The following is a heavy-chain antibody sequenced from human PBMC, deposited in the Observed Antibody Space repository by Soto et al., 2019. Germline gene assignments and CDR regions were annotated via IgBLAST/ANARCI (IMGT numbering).Heavy chain of an antibody. CDR2: ISYDGSNK. J-gene: IGHJ4*02. CDR3: AKVSGYSSGWYDY. V-gene: IGHV3-30*18. D-gene: IGHD6-19*01. Sequence: SGGSLRLSCAASGFTFSSYGMHWVRQAPGKGLEWVAVISYDGSNKYYADSVKGRFTISRDNSKNTLYLQMNSLRAGDTAVYYCAKVSGYSSGWYDYWGQGTLVTVSS. CDR1: GFTFSSYG.